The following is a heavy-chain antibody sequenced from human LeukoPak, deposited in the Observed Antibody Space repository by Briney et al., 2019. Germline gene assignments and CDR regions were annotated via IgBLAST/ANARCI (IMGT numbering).Heavy chain of an antibody. Sequence: ASVKVSCKASGYSFTGYYMHWVRQAPGQGLEWMGWINHNSGGTNYAQKFQGRVTMTRDTSISTTYMEPSRLRSDDTAVYYCARLAVPAAIGPTNWFDPWGQGTLVTVSS. D-gene: IGHD2-2*02. J-gene: IGHJ5*02. V-gene: IGHV1-2*02. CDR1: GYSFTGYY. CDR3: ARLAVPAAIGPTNWFDP. CDR2: INHNSGGT.